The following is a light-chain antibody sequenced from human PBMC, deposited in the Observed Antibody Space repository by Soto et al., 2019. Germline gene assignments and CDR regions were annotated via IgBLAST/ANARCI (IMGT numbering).Light chain of an antibody. CDR1: QSVSRY. Sequence: EIVMTQSPASLSVSPGERVTLSCTASQSVSRYLAWYQQIPGQAPRLLIHGASTGAIGVPDRFSGSGSGTEFTLTISTLQSEDSAVYYCHQYKNWPWTFSQGTKVEI. J-gene: IGKJ1*01. V-gene: IGKV3-15*01. CDR3: HQYKNWPWT. CDR2: GAS.